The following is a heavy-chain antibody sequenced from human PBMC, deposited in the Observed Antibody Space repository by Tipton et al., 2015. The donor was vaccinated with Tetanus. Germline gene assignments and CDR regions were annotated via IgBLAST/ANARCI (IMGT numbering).Heavy chain of an antibody. D-gene: IGHD2-2*01. J-gene: IGHJ3*01. CDR1: GGSFSAYY. Sequence: TLSLTCAVYGGSFSAYYWSWIRQSPGKGLEWIGYIYYSGSTNYNPSLKSRVTISVDTSKNQFSLKLSSVTAADTAVYYCARRSYCSSSRCFDAFDLWGQGTMVTVSS. V-gene: IGHV4-59*07. CDR2: IYYSGST. CDR3: ARRSYCSSSRCFDAFDL.